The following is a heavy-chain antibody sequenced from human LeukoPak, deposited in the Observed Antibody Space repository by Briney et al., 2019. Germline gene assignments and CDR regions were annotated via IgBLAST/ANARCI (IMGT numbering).Heavy chain of an antibody. CDR2: ISSSGSTI. CDR3: VRGDDYGVHGMDV. Sequence: GGSLRLSCAASGFTFSDYYMSWIRQAPGKGLEWVSYISSSGSTIYYADSVKGRFTISRDNAKNSLHLQMNSLRAEDTAVYYCVRGDDYGVHGMDVWGQGTTVTVSS. V-gene: IGHV3-11*01. J-gene: IGHJ6*02. D-gene: IGHD4-17*01. CDR1: GFTFSDYY.